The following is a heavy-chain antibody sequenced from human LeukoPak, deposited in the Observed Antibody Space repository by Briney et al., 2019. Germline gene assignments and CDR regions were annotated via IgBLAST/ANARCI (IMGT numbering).Heavy chain of an antibody. D-gene: IGHD1-1*01. J-gene: IGHJ4*02. CDR2: IYSGGST. Sequence: GGSLRLSCAASGFTVSSNYMSWVRQAPGKGLEWVSVIYSGGSTYYADSVKGRFTVSRDNAKDSLYLQMNSLRAEDTAVYYCARALTTLTYEGYWGQGTLVTVSS. CDR1: GFTVSSNY. V-gene: IGHV3-53*01. CDR3: ARALTTLTYEGY.